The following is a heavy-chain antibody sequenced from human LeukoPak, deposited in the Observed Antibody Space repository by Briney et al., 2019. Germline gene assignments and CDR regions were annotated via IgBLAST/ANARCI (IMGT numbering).Heavy chain of an antibody. D-gene: IGHD3-22*01. CDR2: INSDGSST. J-gene: IGHJ6*03. CDR1: GFTFSSYW. Sequence: PGGSLRLSCAASGFTFSSYWMHWVRQAPGKGLVWVSRINSDGSSTSYADSVKGRFTISRDNAKNTLYLQMNSLRAENTAVYYCARDSSGYYLGHYYYYMDVWGKGTTVTVSS. CDR3: ARDSSGYYLGHYYYYMDV. V-gene: IGHV3-74*01.